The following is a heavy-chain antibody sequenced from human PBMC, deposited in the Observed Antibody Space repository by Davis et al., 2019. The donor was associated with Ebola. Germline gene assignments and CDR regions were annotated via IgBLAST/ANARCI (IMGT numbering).Heavy chain of an antibody. D-gene: IGHD2-15*01. J-gene: IGHJ4*02. CDR1: GGTFSSYA. CDR3: ARASLVVGNFDY. Sequence: AASVKVSCKASGGTFSSYAISWVRQAPGQGLEWMGWISAYNGNTNYAQKLQGRVTMTTDTSTSTAYMELRSLRSDDTAVYYCARASLVVGNFDYWGQGTLVTVSS. CDR2: ISAYNGNT. V-gene: IGHV1-18*01.